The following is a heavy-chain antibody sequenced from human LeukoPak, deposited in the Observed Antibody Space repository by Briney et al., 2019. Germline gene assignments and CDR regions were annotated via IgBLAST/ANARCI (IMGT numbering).Heavy chain of an antibody. CDR1: GGSISSYY. CDR3: ARDRYYDSSGYFKSYYYYYYMDV. CDR2: IYTSGST. V-gene: IGHV4-4*07. J-gene: IGHJ6*03. D-gene: IGHD3-22*01. Sequence: PSETLSLTCTVSGGSISSYYWSWIRQPAGKGLEWIGRIYTSGSTNYNPSLKSRVTMSVDTSKNQFSLKLSSVTAADTAVYHCARDRYYDSSGYFKSYYYYYYMDVWGKGTTVTVSS.